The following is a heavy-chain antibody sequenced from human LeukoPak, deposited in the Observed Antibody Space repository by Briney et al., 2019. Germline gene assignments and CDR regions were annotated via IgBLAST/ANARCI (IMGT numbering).Heavy chain of an antibody. D-gene: IGHD3-10*01. V-gene: IGHV3-11*01. CDR3: ASSYYGSGNFDY. CDR1: GFTFSDYY. Sequence: GGSLRLSCAASGFTFSDYYMSWIRQAPGKGLERVSYISSSGSTIYYADSAKGRFTISRDNAKNSLYLQMNSLRAEDTAVYYCASSYYGSGNFDYWGQGTLVTVSS. CDR2: ISSSGSTI. J-gene: IGHJ4*02.